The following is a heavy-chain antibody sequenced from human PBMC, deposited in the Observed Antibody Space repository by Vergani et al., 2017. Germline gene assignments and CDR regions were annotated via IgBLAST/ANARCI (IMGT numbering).Heavy chain of an antibody. D-gene: IGHD3-22*01. CDR3: ARVVSSGRNYYYYYYMDV. Sequence: QVQLQESGPGLVKPSQTLSLTCTVSGGSISSGDYYWSWLRQPPGKGLEWIGYIYYSGSTYYNPSLKSRVTISVDTSKNQFSLKLSSVTAADTAVYYCARVVSSGRNYYYYYYMDVWGKGTTVTVSS. V-gene: IGHV4-30-4*01. J-gene: IGHJ6*03. CDR1: GGSISSGDYY. CDR2: IYYSGST.